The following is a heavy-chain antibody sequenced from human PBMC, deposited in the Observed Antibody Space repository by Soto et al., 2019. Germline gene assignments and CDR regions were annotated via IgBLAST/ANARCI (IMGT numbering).Heavy chain of an antibody. CDR3: AKDLLGYCSSTSCSPRGAFDI. CDR2: ISGSGGST. CDR1: GFTFSSYA. V-gene: IGHV3-23*01. Sequence: AGGSLRLSCAASGFTFSSYAMSWVRQAPGKGLEWVSAISGSGGSTYYADSVKGRFTISRDNSKNTLYLQMNSLRAEDTAVYYCAKDLLGYCSSTSCSPRGAFDIWGQGTMVTVS. D-gene: IGHD2-2*01. J-gene: IGHJ3*02.